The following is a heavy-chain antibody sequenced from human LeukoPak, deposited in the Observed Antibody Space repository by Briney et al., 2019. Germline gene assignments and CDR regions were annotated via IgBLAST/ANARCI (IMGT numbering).Heavy chain of an antibody. J-gene: IGHJ3*01. CDR3: ARVPYVFDL. CDR2: INRDGSST. CDR1: GFTFSNYW. Sequence: GGSLRLSCAASGFTFSNYWMHWVRQAPGKGLVWVSRINRDGSSTDYLDSVKGRFTISRDNARNTLYLQMNSLRAEDTAVYYCARVPYVFDLWGQGTMVTVSS. V-gene: IGHV3-74*01.